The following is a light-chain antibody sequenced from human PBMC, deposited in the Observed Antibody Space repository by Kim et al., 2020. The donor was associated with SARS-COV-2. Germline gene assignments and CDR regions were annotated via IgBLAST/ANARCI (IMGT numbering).Light chain of an antibody. CDR3: QSYNRDNVL. V-gene: IGLV6-57*03. CDR1: SGSIDDNY. J-gene: IGLJ2*01. CDR2: EDD. Sequence: TVTTPFTRSSGSIDDNYVQWYQQRPGGVPHAVIYEDDQRPSGVSDRFSGSIDNSSNSASLTISGLRNEDDADYYCQSYNRDNVLFGGGTQLTVL.